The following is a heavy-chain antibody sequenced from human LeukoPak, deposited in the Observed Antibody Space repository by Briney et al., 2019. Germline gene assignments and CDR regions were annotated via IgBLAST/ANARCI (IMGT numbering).Heavy chain of an antibody. CDR3: ASHHAGSGSSYYYGMDV. CDR1: GYSFTSYW. Sequence: GESLKISCKGSGYSFTSYWIGWVRQMPGKGLEWMGIIYPGDSDTRYSPSFQGQVTISADKSISTAYLQWSSLKASDTAMYYCASHHAGSGSSYYYGMDVWGQGTTVTVSS. J-gene: IGHJ6*02. V-gene: IGHV5-51*01. D-gene: IGHD3-10*01. CDR2: IYPGDSDT.